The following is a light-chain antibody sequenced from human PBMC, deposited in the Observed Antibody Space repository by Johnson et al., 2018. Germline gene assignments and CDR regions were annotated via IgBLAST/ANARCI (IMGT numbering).Light chain of an antibody. V-gene: IGLV1-51*02. CDR3: GTWDSSLSAGNV. J-gene: IGLJ1*01. CDR2: ENN. Sequence: QSVLTQPPSVSAAPGQKVTISCSGSSSNIGNNYVSWYQQLPGTAPNLLIYENNKRPSGIPDRFSGSKSGTSATLDITGLQPGDEADYYCGTWDSSLSAGNVFGTGTKVTVL. CDR1: SSNIGNNY.